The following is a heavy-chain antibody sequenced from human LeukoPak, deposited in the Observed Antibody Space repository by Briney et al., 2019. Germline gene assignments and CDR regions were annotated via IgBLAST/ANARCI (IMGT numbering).Heavy chain of an antibody. CDR2: ISSSSSYI. J-gene: IGHJ6*02. CDR1: GFTFSSYS. Sequence: GGSLRLSCAASGFTFSSYSMNWVRQAPGKGLEWVSSISSSSSYIYYADSVKGRFTISRDNAKNSLYLQMNSLRAEDTAVYYCAGKSLYYYGLDVWGQGTTVTVSS. CDR3: AGKSLYYYGLDV. V-gene: IGHV3-21*04.